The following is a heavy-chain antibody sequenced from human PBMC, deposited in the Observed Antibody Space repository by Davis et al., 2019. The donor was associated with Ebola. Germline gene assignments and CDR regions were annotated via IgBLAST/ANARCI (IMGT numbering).Heavy chain of an antibody. CDR2: IRSKANSYAT. Sequence: GESLKISCPASGFTFGDYAMSWVRQASGKGLEWVGRIRSKANSYATAYAASVKGRFTISRDDSKNTAYLQMNSLKTEDTAVYYCAKTSDYGDPFNDYWGQGTLVTVSS. V-gene: IGHV3-73*01. CDR3: AKTSDYGDPFNDY. CDR1: GFTFGDYA. D-gene: IGHD4-17*01. J-gene: IGHJ4*02.